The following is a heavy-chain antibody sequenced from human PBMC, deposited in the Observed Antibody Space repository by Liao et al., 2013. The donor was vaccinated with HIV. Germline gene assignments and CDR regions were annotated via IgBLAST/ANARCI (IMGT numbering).Heavy chain of an antibody. Sequence: QLRLQESGPGLVKPSETLSLTCAVYGGSISRSSYYWGWIRQSPGKGLEWIGIFYYTGITNYNPSLKSRVTISVDTSKNQFSLRVASVTAADTAVYYCARDAGQGAFDIWGQGTMVTVSS. CDR2: FYYTGIT. CDR3: ARDAGQGAFDI. J-gene: IGHJ3*02. V-gene: IGHV4-39*07. CDR1: GGSISRSSYY. D-gene: IGHD3-10*01.